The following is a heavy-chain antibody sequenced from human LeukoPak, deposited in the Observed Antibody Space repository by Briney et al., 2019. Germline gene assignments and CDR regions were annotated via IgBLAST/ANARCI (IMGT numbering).Heavy chain of an antibody. D-gene: IGHD3-22*01. J-gene: IGHJ5*02. V-gene: IGHV4-59*01. CDR3: ARGLSDSSDYYYGGRLDP. CDR2: IYYSKST. Sequence: SETLSLSCTVSGGSISSYYWSWIRQPPGKGLEWIGYIYYSKSTIYNPSLKSRVTISGDTSKNQFSLKLSSVTAADTAVYYCARGLSDSSDYYYGGRLDPWGRGTLVTVSS. CDR1: GGSISSYY.